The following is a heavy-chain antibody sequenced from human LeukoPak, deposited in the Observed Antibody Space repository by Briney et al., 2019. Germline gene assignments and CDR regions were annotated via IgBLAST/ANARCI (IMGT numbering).Heavy chain of an antibody. CDR3: ARDQVVPAATYYYYYGMDV. CDR2: IYYSGST. V-gene: IGHV4-31*03. Sequence: SQTLSLTCTVSGGSISSGGYYWSWIRQHPGKGLEWIGYIYYSGSTYYNPSLKSRVTISVDTSKNQFSLKLSSVTAADTAVYYCARDQVVPAATYYYYYGMDVWGQGTTVTVSS. D-gene: IGHD2-2*01. J-gene: IGHJ6*02. CDR1: GGSISSGGYY.